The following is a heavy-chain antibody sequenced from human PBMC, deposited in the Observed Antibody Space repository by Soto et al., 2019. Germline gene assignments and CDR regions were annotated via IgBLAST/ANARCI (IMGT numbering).Heavy chain of an antibody. D-gene: IGHD3-10*01. CDR1: GGSISSYY. CDR2: IYTSGST. Sequence: QVQLQESGPGLVKPSETLSLTCTVSGGSISSYYWSWIRQPSGKGLEWIGRIYTSGSTNYNPSLKSRVPISVDTSKNQFSLTLSSVTAADTAVYYCARVNQPYYNVNWFDPWGQGTLVTVSS. V-gene: IGHV4-4*07. J-gene: IGHJ5*02. CDR3: ARVNQPYYNVNWFDP.